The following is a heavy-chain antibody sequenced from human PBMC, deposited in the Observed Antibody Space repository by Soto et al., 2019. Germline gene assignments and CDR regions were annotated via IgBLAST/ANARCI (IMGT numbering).Heavy chain of an antibody. D-gene: IGHD3-3*01. CDR1: GFTFSNAW. J-gene: IGHJ4*02. Sequence: PGGSLRLSCAASGFTFSNAWMNWVRQAPGKGLEWVGRIKSKTDGGTTDYAAPVKGRFTISRDDSKNTLYLQMNSLKTEDTAVYYCTTDPYYDFWSGYYGTPTPVYYFDYWGQGTLVTVSS. CDR3: TTDPYYDFWSGYYGTPTPVYYFDY. V-gene: IGHV3-15*07. CDR2: IKSKTDGGTT.